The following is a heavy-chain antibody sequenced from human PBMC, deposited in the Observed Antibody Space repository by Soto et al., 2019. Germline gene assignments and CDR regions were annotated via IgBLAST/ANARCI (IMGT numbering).Heavy chain of an antibody. Sequence: ASVKVSCKASGYTFTSYYMHWVRQAPGQGLEWMGIINPSGGSTSYAQKFQGRVIMTRDTSTSTVYMELSSLRSEGTAVYYCARELVGSTSGGVYYYYGMDVWGQGNTVTVSS. D-gene: IGHD1-26*01. V-gene: IGHV1-46*01. CDR1: GYTFTSYY. CDR3: ARELVGSTSGGVYYYYGMDV. J-gene: IGHJ6*02. CDR2: INPSGGST.